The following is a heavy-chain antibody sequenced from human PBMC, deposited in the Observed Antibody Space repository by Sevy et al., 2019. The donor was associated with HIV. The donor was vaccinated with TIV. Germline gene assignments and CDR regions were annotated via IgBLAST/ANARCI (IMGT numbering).Heavy chain of an antibody. CDR1: GFAFSDYA. V-gene: IGHV3-30-3*01. J-gene: IGHJ3*02. CDR3: ARFPPQRAFDI. CDR2: VSYDGSNT. Sequence: GGSLRLSCEAFGFAFSDYAMHWVRQVPGKGLEWLAVVSYDGSNTSYADSVKGRFTVSRDNSKNTLYLQMNSLRRDDTAVFYCARFPPQRAFDIWGQGTTVNVSS.